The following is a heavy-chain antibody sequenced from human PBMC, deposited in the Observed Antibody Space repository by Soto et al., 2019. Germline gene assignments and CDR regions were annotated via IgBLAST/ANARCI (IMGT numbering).Heavy chain of an antibody. CDR3: ARTQQKSEVGDTDGAMFDYYYGMDV. V-gene: IGHV3-30-3*01. D-gene: IGHD1-26*01. Sequence: QVQLVESGGGVVQPGRSLRLSCAASGFTFSSYAMHWVRQAPGKGLEWVAVISYDGSNKYYADSVKGRFTISRDNSKNTLYLQMNSLRAEDTAVYYCARTQQKSEVGDTDGAMFDYYYGMDVWGQGTTVTVSS. J-gene: IGHJ6*02. CDR2: ISYDGSNK. CDR1: GFTFSSYA.